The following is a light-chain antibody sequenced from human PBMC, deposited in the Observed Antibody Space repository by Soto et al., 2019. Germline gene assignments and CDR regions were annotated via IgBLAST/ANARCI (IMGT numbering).Light chain of an antibody. V-gene: IGKV1-6*01. Sequence: IQVTQSPSSLSASVGDTVAITCRASQSIGKHLNWYQQKPGKAPKLLIYAASSLESGVPSRFSGSGSGTDFTLTICSLQPEDCVPYYSLHADIYPWPFAQGTK. CDR1: QSIGKH. CDR2: AAS. J-gene: IGKJ1*01. CDR3: LHADIYPWP.